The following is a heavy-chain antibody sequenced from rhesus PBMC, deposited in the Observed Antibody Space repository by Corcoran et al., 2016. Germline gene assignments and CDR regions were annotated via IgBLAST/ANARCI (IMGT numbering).Heavy chain of an antibody. CDR3: ARGDPIFGLVMNHFDY. CDR2: SYGSSGTT. V-gene: IGHV4-127*01. CDR1: GGSISSGYG. Sequence: QVQLQESGPGVVKPSETLSLTCAVSGGSISSGYGWSWIRQPPGKGLEWIGYSYGSSGTTNYNPSLKTRVTISKDASKNQFSLKLSSVTAADTAVYYCARGDPIFGLVMNHFDYWGQGVLVTVSS. J-gene: IGHJ4*01. D-gene: IGHD3-3*01.